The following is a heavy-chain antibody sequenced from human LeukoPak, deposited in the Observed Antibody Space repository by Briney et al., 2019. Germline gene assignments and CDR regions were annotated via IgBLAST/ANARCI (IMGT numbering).Heavy chain of an antibody. CDR2: INPNSGGT. CDR3: AREPSYCSSTSCYQEYFQH. Sequence: ASVKVSCKASGYTFTGYYMHGVRQAPGQGLEWLGWINPNSGGTNYAQKFQGRITVNRDTSISPAYMELSRLRSDDTAVYYCAREPSYCSSTSCYQEYFQHWGQGTLVTVSS. CDR1: GYTFTGYY. D-gene: IGHD2-2*01. V-gene: IGHV1-2*02. J-gene: IGHJ1*01.